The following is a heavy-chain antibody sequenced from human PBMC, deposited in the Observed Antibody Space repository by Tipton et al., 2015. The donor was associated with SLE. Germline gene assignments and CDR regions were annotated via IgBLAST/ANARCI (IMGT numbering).Heavy chain of an antibody. Sequence: SLRLSCAASGFTVSSNYMSWVRQAPGKGLEWVSVIYSGGSTYYADSVKGRFTISRDNSKNTLYLQMNSLRAEDTAVYYCARGTRDSSSHAFDIWGQGTVVTVSS. CDR1: GFTVSSNY. D-gene: IGHD6-6*01. V-gene: IGHV3-53*05. J-gene: IGHJ3*02. CDR3: ARGTRDSSSHAFDI. CDR2: IYSGGST.